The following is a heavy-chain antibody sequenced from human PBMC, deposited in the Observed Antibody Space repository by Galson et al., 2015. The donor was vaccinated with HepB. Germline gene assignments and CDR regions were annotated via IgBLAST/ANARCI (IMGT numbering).Heavy chain of an antibody. D-gene: IGHD6-19*01. V-gene: IGHV3-23*01. J-gene: IGHJ4*02. CDR3: ARASGGWPD. Sequence: SLRLSCAASGFAFSTNDMSWVRQAPGKGLEWVSRISGSSGGTYYADSVRGRFTISRDNSKNTLFLQMNSLRAEDTAIYFCARASGGWPDWGQGALVTVSS. CDR1: GFAFSTND. CDR2: ISGSSGGT.